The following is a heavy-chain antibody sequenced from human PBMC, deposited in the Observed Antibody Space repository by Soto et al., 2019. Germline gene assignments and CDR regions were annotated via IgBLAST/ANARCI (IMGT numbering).Heavy chain of an antibody. D-gene: IGHD6-6*01. J-gene: IGHJ4*02. CDR1: GYSFTTYW. CDR2: INPRDSDT. V-gene: IGHV5-51*01. CDR3: ARPGSSSSDY. Sequence: GESLKISCKGSGYSFTTYWIGWVRQMPGKGLEWMGIINPRDSDTRYSPSFQGQVSISADKSINTAYLQWSSLKASDSAMYYCARPGSSSSDYWGQGTLVTVSS.